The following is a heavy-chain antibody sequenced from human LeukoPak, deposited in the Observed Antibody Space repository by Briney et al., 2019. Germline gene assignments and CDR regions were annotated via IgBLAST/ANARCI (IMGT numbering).Heavy chain of an antibody. CDR2: IYYSGST. CDR3: ARLPDYYDSSGYYAGAFDI. D-gene: IGHD3-22*01. J-gene: IGHJ3*02. V-gene: IGHV4-59*01. Sequence: SETLSLTCTVSGGSISSYYWSWIRQPPGKGLEWIGYIYYSGSTNYNPSLKSRVTISVDTSKNQFSLKLSSVTAADTAVYYCARLPDYYDSSGYYAGAFDIWGQGTMVTVSS. CDR1: GGSISSYY.